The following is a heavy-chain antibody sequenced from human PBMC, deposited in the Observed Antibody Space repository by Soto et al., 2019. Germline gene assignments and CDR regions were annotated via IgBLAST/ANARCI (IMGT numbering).Heavy chain of an antibody. J-gene: IGHJ6*02. CDR1: GFAFNNYG. Sequence: GGSLRLSCTVSGFAFNNYGINWVRQAPGKGLEWVSSISKSDYTYYSDSVKGRFTISRDSSNNTLYLQMNSLRGEDTAIYYCAKARQAQSHYYYGMDVWGQGTPVTVSS. CDR2: ISKSDYT. V-gene: IGHV3-21*04. CDR3: AKARQAQSHYYYGMDV. D-gene: IGHD6-19*01.